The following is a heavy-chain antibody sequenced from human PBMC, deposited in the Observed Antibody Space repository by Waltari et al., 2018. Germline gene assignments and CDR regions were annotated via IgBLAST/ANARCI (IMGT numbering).Heavy chain of an antibody. Sequence: QVQLVQSGAEVKKPGSSVKVSCKASGGTFSSYAISWVRQAPGQGLEWMGGGIPIFGTANAAEKVQGSVTITADKSTSTAYMELSSLRSEDTAVYYCARGATTGYFDYWGQGTLVTVSS. CDR1: GGTFSSYA. D-gene: IGHD1-26*01. V-gene: IGHV1-69*14. CDR2: GIPIFGTA. CDR3: ARGATTGYFDY. J-gene: IGHJ4*02.